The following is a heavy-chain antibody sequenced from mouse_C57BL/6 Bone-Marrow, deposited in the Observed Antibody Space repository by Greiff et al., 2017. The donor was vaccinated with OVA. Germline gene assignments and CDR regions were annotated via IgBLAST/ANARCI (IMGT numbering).Heavy chain of an antibody. CDR3: GEDQGYYDYFDY. D-gene: IGHD2-4*01. V-gene: IGHV5-4*03. CDR2: ISDGGSYT. Sequence: EVKFVESGGGLVKPGGSLKLSCAASGFTFSSYSMSWVRQTPEKSLEWVATISDGGSYTYYTDNVKGRFTLSGDNAKNKLYLQMSRLKSEDTAMYYCGEDQGYYDYFDYWGQGTLVTVSA. CDR1: GFTFSSYS. J-gene: IGHJ3*01.